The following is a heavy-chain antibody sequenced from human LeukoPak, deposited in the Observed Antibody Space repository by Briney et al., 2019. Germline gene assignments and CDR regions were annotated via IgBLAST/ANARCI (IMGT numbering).Heavy chain of an antibody. J-gene: IGHJ5*02. CDR2: ISSSGNS. CDR3: ARVFRAAVTSNWFDP. Sequence: SETLSLTCTVSGDSISDFYWTWIRQTPGKGLEWIGFISSSGNSNYSPSLESRVSFSLDTSKSQFSLSLKSVTAADTAVYYCARVFRAAVTSNWFDPWGHGILVTVSS. CDR1: GDSISDFY. D-gene: IGHD3-3*01. V-gene: IGHV4-59*01.